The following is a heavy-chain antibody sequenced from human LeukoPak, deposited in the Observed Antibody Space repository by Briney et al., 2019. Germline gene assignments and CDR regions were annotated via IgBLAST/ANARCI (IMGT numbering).Heavy chain of an antibody. CDR2: IYYSGST. CDR1: GGSISSGGYY. J-gene: IGHJ4*02. Sequence: SQTLSLTCTVSGGSISSGGYYWSWLRQHPGKGLEWIGYIYYSGSTYYNPSLKSRVTISVDTSKNQFSLRLSSVTAADTAVYYCARDSFLVGVVDYWGQGTLVTVSS. D-gene: IGHD1-26*01. CDR3: ARDSFLVGVVDY. V-gene: IGHV4-31*03.